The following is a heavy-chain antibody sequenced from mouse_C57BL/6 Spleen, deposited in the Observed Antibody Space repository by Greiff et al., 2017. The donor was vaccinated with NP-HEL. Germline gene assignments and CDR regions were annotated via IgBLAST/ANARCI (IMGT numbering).Heavy chain of an antibody. V-gene: IGHV1-82*01. CDR1: GYAFSSSW. CDR3: ARSHYGYDVRYFDY. D-gene: IGHD2-2*01. J-gene: IGHJ2*01. CDR2: IYPGDGDT. Sequence: VHLVESGPELVKPGASVKISCKASGYAFSSSWMNWVKQRPGKGLEWIGRIYPGDGDTNYNGKFKGKATLTADKSSSTAYMQLSSLTSEDSAVYFCARSHYGYDVRYFDYWGQGTTLTVSS.